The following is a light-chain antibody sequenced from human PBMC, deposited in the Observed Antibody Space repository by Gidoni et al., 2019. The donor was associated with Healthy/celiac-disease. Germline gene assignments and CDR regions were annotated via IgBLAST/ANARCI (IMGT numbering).Light chain of an antibody. CDR3: RQALQTPWT. V-gene: IGKV2-28*01. J-gene: IGKJ1*01. CDR2: LGS. CDR1: QSLLHSNGYNY. Sequence: DIVMTQSPLSLPVTPGEPAPISCRSSQSLLHSNGYNYLDWYLQKPGQSPQLLIYLGSNRASGVPDRFSGSGSGTDFTLKISRVEAEEVGVYYCRQALQTPWTFXXXTKVEIK.